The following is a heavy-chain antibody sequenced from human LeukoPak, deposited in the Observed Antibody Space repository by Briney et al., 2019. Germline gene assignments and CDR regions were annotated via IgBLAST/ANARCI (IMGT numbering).Heavy chain of an antibody. Sequence: PSETLSLTCAVYGGSFSGYYWSWIRQPPGKGLEWIGEINHSGSTNYNPSLKSRVTISVDTSKNQFSLKLSSVTAADTAVYYCARTTVVVPAASYYYYYYGMDVWGQGTTATVSS. J-gene: IGHJ6*02. CDR2: INHSGST. CDR1: GGSFSGYY. CDR3: ARTTVVVPAASYYYYYYGMDV. V-gene: IGHV4-34*01. D-gene: IGHD2-2*01.